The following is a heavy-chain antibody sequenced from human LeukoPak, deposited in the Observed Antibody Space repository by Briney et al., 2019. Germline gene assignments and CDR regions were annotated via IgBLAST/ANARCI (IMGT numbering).Heavy chain of an antibody. CDR3: ARSADYYHSSGYYYVLDY. CDR2: IYYSVST. V-gene: IGHV4-59*11. CDR1: GCSISSHY. J-gene: IGHJ4*02. D-gene: IGHD3-22*01. Sequence: SETLSLTCTVSGCSISSHYWSWIRQPPGKGLEWIGYIYYSVSTNYNHSLKSRVTISVDTSKNQFSLQLSSVTAADTAVYYCARSADYYHSSGYYYVLDYWGQGTLVTVSS.